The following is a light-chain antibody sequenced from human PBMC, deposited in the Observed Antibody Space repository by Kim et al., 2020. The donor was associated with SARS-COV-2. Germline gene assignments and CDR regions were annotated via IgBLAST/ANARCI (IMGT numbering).Light chain of an antibody. V-gene: IGLV3-21*04. Sequence: AAGKTARSTWWEDKFGSKSVHWYQQKQGQAPVLVIYYDSDRPSGIPERFSGSNSGNTATLTISRVEAGDEADYYCQVWDNSSDQGVFGGGTQLTVL. CDR2: YDS. CDR3: QVWDNSSDQGV. CDR1: KFGSKS. J-gene: IGLJ3*02.